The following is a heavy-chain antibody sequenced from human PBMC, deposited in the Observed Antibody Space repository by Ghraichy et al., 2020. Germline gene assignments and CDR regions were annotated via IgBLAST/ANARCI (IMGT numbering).Heavy chain of an antibody. CDR3: VKDLSAVAGT. Sequence: GGSLRLSCAASGFTFGIHGMSWVRQAPGKGPEWVSDISGSGGDTFYADSVKGRFTISRDNFKDTLILQMNSLRAEDTAIYYCVKDLSAVAGTWGQGTLVTVSS. CDR1: GFTFGIHG. D-gene: IGHD6-19*01. V-gene: IGHV3-23*01. J-gene: IGHJ4*02. CDR2: ISGSGGDT.